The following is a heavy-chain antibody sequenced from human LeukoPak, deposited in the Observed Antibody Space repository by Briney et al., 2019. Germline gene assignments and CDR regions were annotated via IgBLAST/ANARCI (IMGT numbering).Heavy chain of an antibody. J-gene: IGHJ4*02. CDR3: AKDESGDY. Sequence: GRSLRLSCAASGFTFSSYGMHWVGQAPGKGLEWVAVITYDGSNKYYADSVKGRFTISRDNSKNTLYLQMNSLRAEDTAVYYCAKDESGDYWGQGTLVSVSS. CDR2: ITYDGSNK. V-gene: IGHV3-30*18. CDR1: GFTFSSYG. D-gene: IGHD6-25*01.